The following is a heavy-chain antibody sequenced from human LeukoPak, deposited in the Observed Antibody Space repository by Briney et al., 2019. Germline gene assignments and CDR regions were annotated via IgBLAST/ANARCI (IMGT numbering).Heavy chain of an antibody. CDR1: GFSFSSYA. Sequence: GGSLRLSCATSGFSFSSYAMSWVRQAPGKGLEWVSAMSSSDDGRYYAASVRGRFTISRDTSRSTLYLQMNSLRAEDTAVYSCARDKTRGLGHSYSKSGNYFDYWGQGTLVTVSS. V-gene: IGHV3-23*01. D-gene: IGHD5-18*01. CDR2: MSSSDDGR. CDR3: ARDKTRGLGHSYSKSGNYFDY. J-gene: IGHJ4*02.